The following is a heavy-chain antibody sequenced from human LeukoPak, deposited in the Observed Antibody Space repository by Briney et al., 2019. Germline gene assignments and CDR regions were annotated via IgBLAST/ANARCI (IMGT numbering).Heavy chain of an antibody. CDR3: ATIPFSYDSSAYPDY. Sequence: PSETLSLTCTVSGYSISSGYYWAWIRQPPGGGLEWIGNIYHSGNTYYNPSLRSRVSLSVDKSKNQYSLKLTSVTAADTAVYYCATIPFSYDSSAYPDYWGQGALVRDSS. J-gene: IGHJ4*02. CDR2: IYHSGNT. CDR1: GYSISSGYY. V-gene: IGHV4-38-2*02. D-gene: IGHD3-22*01.